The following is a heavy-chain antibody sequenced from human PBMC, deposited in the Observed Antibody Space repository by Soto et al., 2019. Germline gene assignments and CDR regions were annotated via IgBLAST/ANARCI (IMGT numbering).Heavy chain of an antibody. J-gene: IGHJ3*01. CDR2: IDWDDDE. CDR1: CFSLIGSGMR. D-gene: IGHD3-22*01. CDR3: ARTQGVQYDSSGSADAFHV. V-gene: IGHV2-70*04. Sequence: XGPTLVNPTQTLPLTCSFSCFSLIGSGMRVSWLRQPPGKALEWLARIDWDDDEFYSTSLRSRLTISKDTSKNQVVLTMTNMAPVDTATYYCARTQGVQYDSSGSADAFHVWGQGTMATVSS.